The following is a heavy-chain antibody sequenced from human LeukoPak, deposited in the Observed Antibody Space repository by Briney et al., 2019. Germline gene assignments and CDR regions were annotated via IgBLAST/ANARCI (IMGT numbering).Heavy chain of an antibody. CDR2: IIPIFGTV. CDR3: ARGTYYPQQEFDF. Sequence: SVKVSCKASGAGGTFSNYAITWVRQAPGQGLEWMGRIIPIFGTVNYAQKFQDRVTITADESTNTGYMEVSSLRSEDTAVYYCARGTYYPQQEFDFWGQGTLVTVSS. CDR1: GAGGTFSNYA. V-gene: IGHV1-69*13. J-gene: IGHJ4*02. D-gene: IGHD1-26*01.